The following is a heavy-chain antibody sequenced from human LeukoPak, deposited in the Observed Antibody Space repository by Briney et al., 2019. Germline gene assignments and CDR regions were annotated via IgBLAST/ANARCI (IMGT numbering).Heavy chain of an antibody. CDR1: GFTFSSYG. J-gene: IGHJ6*02. CDR3: ARGKGSPNYYYYYGMDV. CDR2: IWYDGSNK. Sequence: GGSLRLSCAASGFTFSSYGMHWVRQAPGKGLEWVAVIWYDGSNKYYADSVKGRFTISRDNSKNTLYLQMNSLGAEGTAVYYCARGKGSPNYYYYYGMDVWGQGTTVTVSS. V-gene: IGHV3-33*01.